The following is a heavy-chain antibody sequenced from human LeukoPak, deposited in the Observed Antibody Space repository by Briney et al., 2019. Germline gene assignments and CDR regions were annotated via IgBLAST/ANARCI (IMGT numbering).Heavy chain of an antibody. V-gene: IGHV5-51*01. CDR1: GYSFTDYW. Sequence: GESLKISCQGSGYSFTDYWIGWVRQMPGKGLGWMGIIYPGNSDTRYSPSFQGQVTISADRSISTAYLQWSSLKASDTAMYYCARVYSAGDSSSWYGGYYYYGMDVWGQGTTVTVSS. D-gene: IGHD6-13*01. J-gene: IGHJ6*02. CDR3: ARVYSAGDSSSWYGGYYYYGMDV. CDR2: IYPGNSDT.